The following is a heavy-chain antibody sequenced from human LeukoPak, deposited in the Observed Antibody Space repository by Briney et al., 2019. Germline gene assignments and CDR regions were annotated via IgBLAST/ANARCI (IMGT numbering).Heavy chain of an antibody. D-gene: IGHD2-2*01. CDR2: INHSGST. V-gene: IGHV4-34*01. CDR1: VGSFSGYY. CDR3: ARDEDIVVIPAAPGATYFDY. J-gene: IGHJ4*02. Sequence: SETLSLTCAVYVGSFSGYYWSWIRQPPGKGLEWIGEINHSGSTNYNPSLKSRVTISVDTSKNQFSLKLSSVTAADTAVYYCARDEDIVVIPAAPGATYFDYWGQGTLVTVSS.